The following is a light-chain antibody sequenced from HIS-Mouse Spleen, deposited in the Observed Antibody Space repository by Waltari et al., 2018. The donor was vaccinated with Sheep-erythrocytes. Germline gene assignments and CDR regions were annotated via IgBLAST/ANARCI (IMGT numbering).Light chain of an antibody. CDR1: SPTLGAGYG. CDR3: QSYDSSLSGWV. CDR2: GTS. V-gene: IGLV1-40*01. J-gene: IGLJ3*02. Sequence: QSVLTQPPSVSGAPGQRVTIPCPWTSPTLGAGYGVHWYQQLPGTAPNLLIYGTSNRPSGVPDRFSGSKSGTSASLAITGLQAEDEADYYCQSYDSSLSGWVFGGGTKLTVL.